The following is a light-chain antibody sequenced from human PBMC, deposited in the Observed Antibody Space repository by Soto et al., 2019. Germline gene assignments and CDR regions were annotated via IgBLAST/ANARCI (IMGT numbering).Light chain of an antibody. CDR1: QSVSSN. CDR2: GAS. CDR3: QHYDNWPS. J-gene: IGKJ4*01. V-gene: IGKV3-15*01. Sequence: EIVMTQSPATLSVSPGERATISCRASQSVSSNLAWYQQKPGQAPRLLIYGASTRATGIPARFSGSGSGTEFTLTISSLQSEDFAVYHCQHYDNWPSFGGGTKV.